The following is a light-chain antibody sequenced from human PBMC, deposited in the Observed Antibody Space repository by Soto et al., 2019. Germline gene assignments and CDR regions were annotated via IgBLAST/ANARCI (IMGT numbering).Light chain of an antibody. V-gene: IGKV3D-20*02. CDR2: DAS. Sequence: EIVLTQSPGTLSLSPGERATLSCRAIQSVISSYLAWYQKKPGQAPRLLIYDASNRATGIPARFSGSGSGTDFTLTISSLEPEDFAVYYCQQRSNWPRELTFGGGTKVDI. J-gene: IGKJ4*01. CDR1: QSVISSY. CDR3: QQRSNWPRELT.